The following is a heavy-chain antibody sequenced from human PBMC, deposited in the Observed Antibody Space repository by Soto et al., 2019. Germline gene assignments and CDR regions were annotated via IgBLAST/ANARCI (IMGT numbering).Heavy chain of an antibody. V-gene: IGHV1-2*02. J-gene: IGHJ6*02. CDR3: VRSPGDFRYGLDV. D-gene: IGHD2-21*02. CDR2: INPRTGVT. CDR1: GYSLTDYY. Sequence: QVQLVQSGAEVKEPGASVKVSCKASGYSLTDYYMHWVRQAPGQGLEWLGWINPRTGVTHLVQKFQGRVTLTRDTSISTAYMELSRLRSDDTALYYCVRSPGDFRYGLDVWGQGTTVTVSS.